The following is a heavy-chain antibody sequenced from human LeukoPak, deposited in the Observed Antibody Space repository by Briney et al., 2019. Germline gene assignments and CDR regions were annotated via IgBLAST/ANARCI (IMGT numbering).Heavy chain of an antibody. CDR2: ISHSGST. CDR1: GYSISSGYY. CDR3: ARGTGSGRYDY. D-gene: IGHD1-26*01. V-gene: IGHV4-38-2*02. J-gene: IGHJ4*02. Sequence: SETLSLTCTVSGYSISSGYYWGWIRQPPVKGLEWIGSISHSGSTYYNPSLKSRVTISVDTSKNQFSLRLSSVTAADTAVYYCARGTGSGRYDYWGQGTLVTVSS.